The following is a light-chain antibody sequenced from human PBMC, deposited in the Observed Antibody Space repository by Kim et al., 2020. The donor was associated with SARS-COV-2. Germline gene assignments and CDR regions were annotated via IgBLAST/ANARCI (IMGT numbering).Light chain of an antibody. CDR2: GAS. Sequence: DIQMTQSPSSLSASVGDRITMTCRASQGINNYLAWFQQRPGRAPRSLIYGASNLQSGVPSKLSGSGFGTDFTLTITNLQPEDFATYYCQQYNGYPYTFGQGTKLEI. CDR3: QQYNGYPYT. CDR1: QGINNY. J-gene: IGKJ2*01. V-gene: IGKV1-16*02.